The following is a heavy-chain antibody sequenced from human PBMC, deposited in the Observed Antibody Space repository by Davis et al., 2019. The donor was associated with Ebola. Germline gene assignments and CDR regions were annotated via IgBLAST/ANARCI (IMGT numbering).Heavy chain of an antibody. CDR3: ASGDGRGRSYDMNV. J-gene: IGHJ6*03. D-gene: IGHD3/OR15-3a*01. Sequence: LSFASPGFTLSGYDMNGVRQPPGERLQRVAVMWDDGSNKYYAGSVKGRFTISRDNSKNTLYLQMNSLRAEDTAFYYCASGDGRGRSYDMNVWGQGTTVTVSS. CDR1: GFTLSGYD. CDR2: MWDDGSNK. V-gene: IGHV3-33*01.